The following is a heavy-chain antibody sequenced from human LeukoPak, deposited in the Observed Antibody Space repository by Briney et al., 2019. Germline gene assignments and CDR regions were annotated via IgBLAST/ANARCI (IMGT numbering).Heavy chain of an antibody. CDR2: ISGDGGST. Sequence: PGGSLSLSCAASGFTFDDYAMHWVRQAPGKGLEWVSLISGDGGSTYYADSVKGRFTISRDNSKTSLYLQMNSLRTEDTALYDCAKDISYSGYDYDYYYYGMDVWGQGTTVTVSS. J-gene: IGHJ6*02. V-gene: IGHV3-43*02. CDR1: GFTFDDYA. CDR3: AKDISYSGYDYDYYYYGMDV. D-gene: IGHD5-12*01.